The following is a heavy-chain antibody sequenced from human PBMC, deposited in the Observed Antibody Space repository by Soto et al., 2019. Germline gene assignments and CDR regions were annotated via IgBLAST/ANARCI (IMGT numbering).Heavy chain of an antibody. D-gene: IGHD6-13*01. Sequence: QIQLVQSGAEVKKPGSSVKVSCKASGGTFSSYTISWVRQAPGQGLEWMGRIIPILGIANYAQKFQGRVTITADKSTSTAYMELSSLRSEDTAVYYCAPDFSMIAAAGDRYFDYWGQGTLVTVSS. J-gene: IGHJ4*02. CDR2: IIPILGIA. CDR3: APDFSMIAAAGDRYFDY. CDR1: GGTFSSYT. V-gene: IGHV1-69*02.